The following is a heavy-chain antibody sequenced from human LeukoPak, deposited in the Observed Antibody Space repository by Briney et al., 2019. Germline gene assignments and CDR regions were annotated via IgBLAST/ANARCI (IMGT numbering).Heavy chain of an antibody. J-gene: IGHJ4*02. D-gene: IGHD5-18*01. V-gene: IGHV4-39*01. CDR3: ARPRYSYGYYFDY. Sequence: SETLSLTCTVSGGSISSSSYYWGWIRQPPGRGLEWIGSIYYSGSTYYNPSLKSRVTISVDTSKNQFSLKLSSVTAADTAVYYCARPRYSYGYYFDYWGQGTLVTVSS. CDR2: IYYSGST. CDR1: GGSISSSSYY.